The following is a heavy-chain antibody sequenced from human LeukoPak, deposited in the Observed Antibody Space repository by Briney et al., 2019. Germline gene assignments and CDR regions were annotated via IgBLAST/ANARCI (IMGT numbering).Heavy chain of an antibody. CDR3: ARSPHILTGENFDY. CDR2: INPNSGGT. Sequence: GASVKVSCKASGYTSTGYYMHWVRQAPGQGLEWMGWINPNSGGTNYAQKFQDRVSMTRDTSISTAYMHLSRLRSADTAVYYCARSPHILTGENFDYWGQGTLLTVSS. CDR1: GYTSTGYY. J-gene: IGHJ4*02. D-gene: IGHD3-9*01. V-gene: IGHV1-2*02.